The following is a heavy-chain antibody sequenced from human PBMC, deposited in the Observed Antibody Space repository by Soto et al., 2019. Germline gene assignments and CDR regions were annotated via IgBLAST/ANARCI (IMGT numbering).Heavy chain of an antibody. CDR1: GASINNYY. J-gene: IGHJ5*02. CDR3: ARDDYKDGGNNWFDP. D-gene: IGHD3-16*01. V-gene: IGHV4-4*07. CDR2: MYTKERT. Sequence: SETLSLTCTVSGASINNYYWSWIRQPAGKGLEWIGRMYTKERTNYNLSFKSRVTMSVDTSKNQFSLKLNAVTAADTAVYYCARDDYKDGGNNWFDPWGQGSLVTVSS.